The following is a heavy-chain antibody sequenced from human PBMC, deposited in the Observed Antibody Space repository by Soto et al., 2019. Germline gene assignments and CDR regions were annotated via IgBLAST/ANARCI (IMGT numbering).Heavy chain of an antibody. D-gene: IGHD1-7*01. J-gene: IGHJ4*02. Sequence: GASVKVSCKASGYTFTGYYMHWVRQAPGQGLEWMGWINPNSGGTNYAQKFQGRVTMTRDTSISTAYMELSRLRSDDTAVYYCARDSLYSRLELVFDYWGQGTLVTVSS. CDR2: INPNSGGT. CDR1: GYTFTGYY. V-gene: IGHV1-2*02. CDR3: ARDSLYSRLELVFDY.